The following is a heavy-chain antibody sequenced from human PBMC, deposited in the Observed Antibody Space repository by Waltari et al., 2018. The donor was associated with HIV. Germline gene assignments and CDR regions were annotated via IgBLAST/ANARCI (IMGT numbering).Heavy chain of an antibody. CDR2: IWFDGVNK. CDR3: ARHPTPFTGYNSFDY. Sequence: QVQLVESGGGVVQPGRSLRLSCAASGFTFSSYGMHWVRQAPGKGVDLGAVIWFDGVNKYYADSVNGRFTISRDNSKNTLYLQMNSLRAEDTAVYYCARHPTPFTGYNSFDYWGQGTLVTVSS. J-gene: IGHJ4*02. V-gene: IGHV3-33*01. D-gene: IGHD5-12*01. CDR1: GFTFSSYG.